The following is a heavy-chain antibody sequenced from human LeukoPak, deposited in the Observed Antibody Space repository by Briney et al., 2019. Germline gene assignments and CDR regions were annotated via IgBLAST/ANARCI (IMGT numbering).Heavy chain of an antibody. J-gene: IGHJ4*02. CDR3: ARGDSSSWYASQGPFDY. CDR2: INTNTGNP. V-gene: IGHV7-4-1*01. Sequence: ASVKVSCKASGYTFTSYAMNWVRQAPGQGLEWMGWINTNTGNPTYAQGFTGRFVFSLDTSVSTVYLQICSLKAEDTAVYYCARGDSSSWYASQGPFDYWGQGTLVTVSS. D-gene: IGHD6-13*01. CDR1: GYTFTSYA.